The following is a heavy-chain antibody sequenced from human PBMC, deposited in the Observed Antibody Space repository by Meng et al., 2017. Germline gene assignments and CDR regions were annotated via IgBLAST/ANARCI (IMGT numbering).Heavy chain of an antibody. CDR1: GFTFSSYA. V-gene: IGHV3-64*01. D-gene: IGHD3-22*01. Sequence: LSLTCAASGFTFSSYAMHWVRQAPGKGLEYVSAISSNGGSTYYANSVKGRFTISRDNSKNTLYLQMGSLRAEDMAVYYCARGLQGYYDSSGYDAPFFDIWGQGTMVTVSS. J-gene: IGHJ3*02. CDR3: ARGLQGYYDSSGYDAPFFDI. CDR2: ISSNGGST.